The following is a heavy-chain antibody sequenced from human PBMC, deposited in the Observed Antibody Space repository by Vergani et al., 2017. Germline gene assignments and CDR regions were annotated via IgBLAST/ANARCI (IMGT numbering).Heavy chain of an antibody. CDR3: ARDRGYDFWSGYYDPWXFDL. V-gene: IGHV3-48*03. CDR1: GFTFSSYE. CDR2: ISTSGSTI. J-gene: IGHJ2*01. D-gene: IGHD3-3*01. Sequence: EVQLVESGGGLVQPGGSLRLSCAASGFTFSSYEMNWVRQAPGKGLEWVSYISTSGSTIYYADSVKGRFTIPRDNANNSLYLQMNSLRAEDTAVYYCARDRGYDFWSGYYDPWXFDLWGRGTLVTVSS.